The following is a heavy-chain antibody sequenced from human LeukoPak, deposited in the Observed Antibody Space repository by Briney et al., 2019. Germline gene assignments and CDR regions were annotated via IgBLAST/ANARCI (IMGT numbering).Heavy chain of an antibody. CDR2: TYYRSKWYN. Sequence: SQTLSLTCAISGDSVSSNDAAWNWIRQSPSRGLEWLVRTYYRSKWYNDYVVSVKSRVTINPDTSKNQFSLQLNSVTPEDTAVYYCARDSGTYSPYFDYWGQGTLVTVSS. CDR1: GDSVSSNDAA. V-gene: IGHV6-1*01. CDR3: ARDSGTYSPYFDY. J-gene: IGHJ4*02. D-gene: IGHD2-21*01.